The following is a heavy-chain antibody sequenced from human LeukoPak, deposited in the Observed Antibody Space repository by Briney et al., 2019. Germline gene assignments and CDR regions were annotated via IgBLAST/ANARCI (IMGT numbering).Heavy chain of an antibody. CDR3: ARDQWGYLDY. CDR1: GFTFSSYG. D-gene: IGHD7-27*01. J-gene: IGHJ4*02. Sequence: GGSLRLSCAASGFTFSSYGMHWVRQAPGKGLEWVAVISYDGSNKYYADSVKGRFTISRDNSKNTLYLQMNSLRAEDTAVYYCARDQWGYLDYWGQGTLVTVSS. V-gene: IGHV3-30*03. CDR2: ISYDGSNK.